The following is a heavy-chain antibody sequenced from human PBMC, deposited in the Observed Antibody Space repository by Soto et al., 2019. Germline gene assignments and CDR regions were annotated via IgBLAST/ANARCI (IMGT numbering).Heavy chain of an antibody. D-gene: IGHD6-13*01. CDR3: RSSSRYSTDV. V-gene: IGHV4-39*01. CDR2: IYSTGNT. Sequence: QLHLQESGPGLVKPSETLSLSCTVSGGSITSSSYWGWIRQPPGKGLEWIGSIYSTGNTYYNPSLKGRVTISADTSKNQFFLNLISVTAADTAVYYCRSSSRYSTDVWGQGTTVTVSS. CDR1: GGSITSSSY. J-gene: IGHJ6*02.